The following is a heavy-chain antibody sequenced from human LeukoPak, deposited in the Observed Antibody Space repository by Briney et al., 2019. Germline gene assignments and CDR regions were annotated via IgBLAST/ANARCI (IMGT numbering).Heavy chain of an antibody. CDR2: IIPIFGTA. D-gene: IGHD2-2*01. J-gene: IGHJ5*02. CDR3: ARSPLPDIVVVPAAPPVFDP. V-gene: IGHV1-69*01. CDR1: GGTFSSYA. Sequence: GSSVKVSCKASGGTFSSYAISWVRQAPGQGLEWMGGIIPIFGTANYAQKFQGRVTITADESTSTAYMELSSLRSDDTAVYYCARSPLPDIVVVPAAPPVFDPWGQGTLVTVSS.